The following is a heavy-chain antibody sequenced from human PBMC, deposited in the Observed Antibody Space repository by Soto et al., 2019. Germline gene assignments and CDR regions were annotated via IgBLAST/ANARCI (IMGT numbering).Heavy chain of an antibody. CDR1: GYTFTSYD. D-gene: IGHD3-3*01. CDR3: ARQKITIFGVAHYGMDV. Sequence: ASVKVSCLATGYTFTSYDINWVRQATGQGLEWMGWMNPNSGNTGYAQKFQGRVTMTRNTSISTDYMELSSLRSEDTAVYYCARQKITIFGVAHYGMDVWGQGTTVTVSS. J-gene: IGHJ6*02. CDR2: MNPNSGNT. V-gene: IGHV1-8*01.